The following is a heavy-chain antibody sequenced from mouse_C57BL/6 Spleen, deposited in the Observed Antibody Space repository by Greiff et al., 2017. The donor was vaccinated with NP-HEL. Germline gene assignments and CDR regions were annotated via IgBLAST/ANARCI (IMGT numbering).Heavy chain of an antibody. J-gene: IGHJ3*01. V-gene: IGHV3-6*01. D-gene: IGHD3-2*02. CDR3: AREHSSGPWFAY. CDR1: GYSITSGYY. CDR2: ISYDGSN. Sequence: VQLKESGPGLVKPSQSLSLTCSVTGYSITSGYYWNWIRQFPGNKLEWMGYISYDGSNNYNPSLKNRISITRDTSKNQFFLKLNSVTTEDTATYYCAREHSSGPWFAYWGQGTLVTVSA.